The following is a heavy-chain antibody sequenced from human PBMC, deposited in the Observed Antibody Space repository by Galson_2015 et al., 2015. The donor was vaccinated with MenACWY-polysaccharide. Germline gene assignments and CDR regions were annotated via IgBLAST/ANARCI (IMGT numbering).Heavy chain of an antibody. CDR3: GRHFDWAFDY. V-gene: IGHV3-7*01. CDR1: GFSFSGHW. Sequence: SLRLSCAASGFSFSGHWMTWVRQAPGKGLEWVANINPDGSDKYYVDSVKGRLIISRDNAKNSVYLQMNGLRVEDTAMYYCGRHFDWAFDYRGQGALVTVSS. CDR2: INPDGSDK. J-gene: IGHJ4*02. D-gene: IGHD2-21*01.